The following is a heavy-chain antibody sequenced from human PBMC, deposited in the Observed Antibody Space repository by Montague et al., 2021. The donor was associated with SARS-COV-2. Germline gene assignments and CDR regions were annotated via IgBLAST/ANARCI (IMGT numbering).Heavy chain of an antibody. D-gene: IGHD3-10*01. Sequence: PALVKPTQTLTLTCTFSGFSLSTSGMCVSWIRQPPGKALEWLAPIDWDDDKYYSTSLKTRLTISKDTSKNQVVLTMTNMDPVDTATYYCARMPVLLWFGELGYYGMDVWGQGTTVTVSS. V-gene: IGHV2-70*01. CDR2: IDWDDDK. CDR1: GFSLSTSGMC. J-gene: IGHJ6*02. CDR3: ARMPVLLWFGELGYYGMDV.